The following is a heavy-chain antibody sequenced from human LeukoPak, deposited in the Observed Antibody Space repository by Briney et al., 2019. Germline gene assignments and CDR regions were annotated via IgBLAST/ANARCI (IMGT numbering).Heavy chain of an antibody. CDR1: GFSFSMYS. V-gene: IGHV3-21*01. Sequence: GGSLRLSCAASGFSFSMYSMSWIRQAPGKGLEWVSSITSSSSYIYYADSVKGRFTISRDNAKSSLYLQMNSLRDEDTAVYYCARDPYSGNYGDYYYYYMDVWGKGTTVTISS. D-gene: IGHD1-26*01. CDR3: ARDPYSGNYGDYYYYYMDV. J-gene: IGHJ6*03. CDR2: ITSSSSYI.